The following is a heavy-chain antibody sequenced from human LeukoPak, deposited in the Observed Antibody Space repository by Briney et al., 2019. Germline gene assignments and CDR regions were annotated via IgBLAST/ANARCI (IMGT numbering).Heavy chain of an antibody. Sequence: GASVKVSCKVSGYTLTELSMHWVRQAPGKGLEWMGGFDPEDGETIYAQKFQGRVTMTEDTSTDTAYMELSSLRSEDTAVYYCATGCSSTSCYIGAYWGREPWSPSPQ. D-gene: IGHD2-2*02. V-gene: IGHV1-24*01. CDR2: FDPEDGET. CDR1: GYTLTELS. CDR3: ATGCSSTSCYIGAY. J-gene: IGHJ4*02.